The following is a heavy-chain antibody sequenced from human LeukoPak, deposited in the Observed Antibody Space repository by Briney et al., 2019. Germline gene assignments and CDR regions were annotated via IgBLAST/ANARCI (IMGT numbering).Heavy chain of an antibody. CDR2: IWYDGSNK. Sequence: GRSLRLSCAASGFTFSSYGMHWVRQAPGKGLEWVAVIWYDGSNKYYADSVKGRFTSSRDNCTNTVYLQMHRLRPAAPAAYFFAKGHNFYNRENVYWGQGALVTV. D-gene: IGHD1-1*01. J-gene: IGHJ4*02. V-gene: IGHV3-33*06. CDR3: AKGHNFYNRENVY. CDR1: GFTFSSYG.